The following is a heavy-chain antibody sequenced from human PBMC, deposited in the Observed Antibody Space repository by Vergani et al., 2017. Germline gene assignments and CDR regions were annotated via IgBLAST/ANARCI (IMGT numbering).Heavy chain of an antibody. Sequence: EVQLVQSGAEVKKPGESLKISCKGSGYSFTSYWIGWVRQMPGKGLEWMGIIYPGDSDTRYSPSFQGQVTISADKSISTAYLQWSSLKAADTAMYYCASYCSGSYDTASYAFEIWGQGTMVTVSS. D-gene: IGHD3-10*01. CDR3: ASYCSGSYDTASYAFEI. V-gene: IGHV5-51*01. CDR1: GYSFTSYW. J-gene: IGHJ3*02. CDR2: IYPGDSDT.